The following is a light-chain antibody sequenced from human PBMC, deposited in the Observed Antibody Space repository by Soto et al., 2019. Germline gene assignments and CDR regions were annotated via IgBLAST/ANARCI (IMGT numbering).Light chain of an antibody. V-gene: IGKV3-11*01. J-gene: IGKJ5*01. CDR1: QSFRGL. Sequence: VVLTQSPVTLSLSPGERATLSFRSSQSFRGLLAWYQQKPGQAPRLLIYDAYNRATGIPPRFSGSGSGTDFTLTISSLEPEDSAVYYCQQRHMWPITFGQGTRLEIK. CDR3: QQRHMWPIT. CDR2: DAY.